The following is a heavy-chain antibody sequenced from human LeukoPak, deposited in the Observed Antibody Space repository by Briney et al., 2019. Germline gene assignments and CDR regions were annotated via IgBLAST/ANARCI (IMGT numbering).Heavy chain of an antibody. V-gene: IGHV5-51*01. J-gene: IGHJ4*02. D-gene: IGHD2-2*01. CDR3: ASLNYCSSTSCYGGYFDY. CDR2: IYPGDSDT. CDR1: GPSFTSHR. Sequence: GESLKISCKGSGPSFTSHRSGWVRQMPGKGLGWMGIIYPGDSDTRYSPSFQGQVTISADKSISTAYLQWSSLKASDTAMYYCASLNYCSSTSCYGGYFDYWGQGTLVTVSS.